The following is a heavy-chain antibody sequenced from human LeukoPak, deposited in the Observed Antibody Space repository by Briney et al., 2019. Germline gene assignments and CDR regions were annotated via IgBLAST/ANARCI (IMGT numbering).Heavy chain of an antibody. Sequence: GGSPRLSCVASGFTFTNYVIHWVRQAPGKGLEWVAFIRSDGTNEYSTDYVQGRFTISRDNSQNSLYLQMNSLRAEDTAVYYCARVKSGYSYGPHYYYYYYMDVWGKGTTVTVSS. CDR2: IRSDGTNE. CDR3: ARVKSGYSYGPHYYYYYYMDV. D-gene: IGHD5-18*01. CDR1: GFTFTNYV. V-gene: IGHV3-30*02. J-gene: IGHJ6*03.